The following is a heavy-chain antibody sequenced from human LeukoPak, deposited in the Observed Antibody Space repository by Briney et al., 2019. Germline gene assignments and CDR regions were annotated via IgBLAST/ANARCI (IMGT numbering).Heavy chain of an antibody. D-gene: IGHD6-19*01. J-gene: IGHJ6*02. CDR1: GFTFSVYG. Sequence: GGSLRLSCAASGFTFSVYGMYWVRQPPGKGLEWVALISYDGTDKYHVDSVKGRFTISRDNSNNTLYLQMNSLGPDDTAVYYCAKAGYSSGWTRYYGMDVWGQGTTVAVSS. CDR3: AKAGYSSGWTRYYGMDV. V-gene: IGHV3-30*18. CDR2: ISYDGTDK.